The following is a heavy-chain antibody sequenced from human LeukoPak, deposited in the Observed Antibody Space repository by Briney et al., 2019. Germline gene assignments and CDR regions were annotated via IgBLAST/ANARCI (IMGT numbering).Heavy chain of an antibody. V-gene: IGHV4-39*07. D-gene: IGHD1-26*01. CDR1: GGSISSSSYY. CDR2: IYHSGST. CDR3: ASMSGSNDY. J-gene: IGHJ4*02. Sequence: PSETLSLTCTVSGGSISSSSYYWGWIRQPPGKGLEWIGSIYHSGSTYYNPSLKSRVTISVDTSKNQFSPKLSSVTAADTAVYYCASMSGSNDYWGQGTLVTVSS.